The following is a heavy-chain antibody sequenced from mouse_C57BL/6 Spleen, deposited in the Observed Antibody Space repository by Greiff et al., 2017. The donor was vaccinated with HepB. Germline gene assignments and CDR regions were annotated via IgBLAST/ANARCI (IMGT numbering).Heavy chain of an antibody. J-gene: IGHJ2*01. CDR3: ARCPPIYYYGSSYFDY. V-gene: IGHV1-53*01. Sequence: QVQLKQPGTELVKPGASVKLSCKASGYTFTSYWMHWVKQRPGQGLEWIGNINPSNGGTNYNEKFKSKATLTVDKYSSTAYMQLSSLTSEDSAVYYCARCPPIYYYGSSYFDYWGQGTTLTVSS. D-gene: IGHD1-1*01. CDR1: GYTFTSYW. CDR2: INPSNGGT.